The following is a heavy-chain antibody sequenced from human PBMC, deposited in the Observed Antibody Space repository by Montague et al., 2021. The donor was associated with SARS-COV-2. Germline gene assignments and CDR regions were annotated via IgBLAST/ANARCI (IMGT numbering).Heavy chain of an antibody. V-gene: IGHV4-59*08. J-gene: IGHJ4*02. CDR2: LHHSGST. CDR3: ARHKRWRIAAAGRDFDY. D-gene: IGHD6-13*01. Sequence: SETLSLTCSVSGYSITRVFWGWLRQPPGKGLEWIGHLHHSGSTNFDASLKSRLTMSPDTSKNQFSLKLSSVTAADTAVYYCARHKRWRIAAAGRDFDYWGQGALVTVSS. CDR1: GYSITRVF.